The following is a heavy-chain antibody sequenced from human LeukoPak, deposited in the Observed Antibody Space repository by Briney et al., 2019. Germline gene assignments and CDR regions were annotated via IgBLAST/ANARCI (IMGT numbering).Heavy chain of an antibody. Sequence: SETLSLTCTVSGGSISSGGYYWSWIRQHPGKGLEWIGYIYYSGSTNYNPSLKSRVTISVDTSKNQFSLKLSSVTAADTAVYYCARANYGDLSDYWGQGTLVTVSS. J-gene: IGHJ4*02. V-gene: IGHV4-61*08. D-gene: IGHD4-17*01. CDR3: ARANYGDLSDY. CDR2: IYYSGST. CDR1: GGSISSGGYY.